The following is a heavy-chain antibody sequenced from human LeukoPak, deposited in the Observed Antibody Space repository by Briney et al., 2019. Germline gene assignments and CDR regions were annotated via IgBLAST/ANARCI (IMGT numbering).Heavy chain of an antibody. CDR2: INPNSGGT. CDR3: ARESDRYSSGWRTFDY. J-gene: IGHJ4*02. CDR1: GYTFTGYY. Sequence: ASVKVSCKASGYTFTGYYMHWVRQAPGQGLEWMGWINPNSGGTNYAQKFQGRVTMTRDTSISTAYMELSRLRSDDTAVYYCARESDRYSSGWRTFDYWGQGTLVTVSS. V-gene: IGHV1-2*02. D-gene: IGHD6-19*01.